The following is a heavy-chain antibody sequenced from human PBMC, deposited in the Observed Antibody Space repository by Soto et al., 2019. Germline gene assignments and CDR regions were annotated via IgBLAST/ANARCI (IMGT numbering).Heavy chain of an antibody. J-gene: IGHJ6*02. V-gene: IGHV3-30*18. D-gene: IGHD6-13*01. CDR2: ISNDGTNK. CDR1: GFTFSNYG. Sequence: GGSLRLSCGASGFTFSNYGMNWVRQAPGKGLEWVAFISNDGTNKYYADSLKGRVIISRDNSKNTLYLQMNSLRGEDTAVYYCAKEGRYSSTWGHFYYGMDVWGQGTTVTVS. CDR3: AKEGRYSSTWGHFYYGMDV.